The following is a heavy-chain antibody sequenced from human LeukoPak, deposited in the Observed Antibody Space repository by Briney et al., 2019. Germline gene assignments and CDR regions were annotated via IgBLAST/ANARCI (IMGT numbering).Heavy chain of an antibody. CDR1: GGSISSSSYY. V-gene: IGHV4-39*01. CDR3: TSRARTYFQH. D-gene: IGHD1-1*01. Sequence: SETLSLTSTVSGGSISSSSYYGDCIRQPPGKGLEWIGRMQYSRRTSYNPSLNDRVTLSVVTSANHISMKLSSVTAADSAVYYCTSRARTYFQHWGQGTLVSVYS. J-gene: IGHJ1*01. CDR2: MQYSRRT.